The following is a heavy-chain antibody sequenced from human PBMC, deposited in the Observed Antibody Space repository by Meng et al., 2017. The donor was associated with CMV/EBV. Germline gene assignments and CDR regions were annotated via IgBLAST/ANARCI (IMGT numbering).Heavy chain of an antibody. CDR1: GGSISSYY. CDR2: IYTSGST. CDR3: ARDLMNCSSTSCANWFDP. Sequence: QAQVQESGPGLVKPSETLSLTCTVSGGSISSYYWSWIRQPAGKGLEWIGRIYTSGSTNYNPSLKSRVTMSVDTSKNQFSLKLSSVTAADTAVYYCARDLMNCSSTSCANWFDPWGQGTLVTVFS. V-gene: IGHV4-4*07. J-gene: IGHJ5*02. D-gene: IGHD2-2*01.